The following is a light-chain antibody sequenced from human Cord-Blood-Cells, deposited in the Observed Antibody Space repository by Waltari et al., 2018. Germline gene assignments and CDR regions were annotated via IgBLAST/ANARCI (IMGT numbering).Light chain of an antibody. CDR1: QSVSSN. Sequence: EIVMTQSPATLSVSPGERATLSCRASQSVSSNLAWYQQKPGQAPRLLIYGAPTRATGIPARFSGSGSGTEFTLTISSLQSEDFAVYYCQQYNNWTPYTFGQGTKLEIK. CDR3: QQYNNWTPYT. J-gene: IGKJ2*01. V-gene: IGKV3-15*01. CDR2: GAP.